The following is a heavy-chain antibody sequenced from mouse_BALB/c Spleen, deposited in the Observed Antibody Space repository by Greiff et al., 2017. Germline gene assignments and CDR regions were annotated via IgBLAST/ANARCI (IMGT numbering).Heavy chain of an antibody. CDR2: IWSGGST. D-gene: IGHD1-1*01. CDR3: ARQGYYGSSSWFAY. Sequence: VQLVESGPGLVQPSQSLSITCTVSGFSLTSYGVHWVRQSPGKGLEWLGVIWSGGSTDYNAAFISRLSISKDNSKSQVFFKMNSLQANDTAIYYCARQGYYGSSSWFAYWGQGTLVTVSA. J-gene: IGHJ3*01. V-gene: IGHV2-2*02. CDR1: GFSLTSYG.